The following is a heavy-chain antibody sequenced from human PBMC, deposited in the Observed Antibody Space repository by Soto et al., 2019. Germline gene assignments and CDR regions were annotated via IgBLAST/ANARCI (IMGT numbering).Heavy chain of an antibody. CDR1: GFTFSSYW. J-gene: IGHJ6*02. Sequence: PGGSLRLSCAASGFTFSSYWMHWVRQAPGKGLVWVSRINSDGSSTSYADSVKGRFTISRDNAKNTLYLQMNSLRAGDTAVYYCARMDDFWSGYWASYGMDVWGQGTTVTVSS. D-gene: IGHD3-3*01. CDR2: INSDGSST. CDR3: ARMDDFWSGYWASYGMDV. V-gene: IGHV3-74*01.